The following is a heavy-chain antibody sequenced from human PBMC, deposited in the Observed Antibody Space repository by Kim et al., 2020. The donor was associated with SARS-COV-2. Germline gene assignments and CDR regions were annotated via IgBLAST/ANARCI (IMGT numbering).Heavy chain of an antibody. CDR1: GFTFSSYA. CDR2: ISGSGGST. V-gene: IGHV3-23*01. J-gene: IGHJ4*02. Sequence: GGSLRLSCAASGFTFSSYAMSWVRQAPGKGLEWVSAISGSGGSTYYADSVKGRFTISRDNSKNTLYLQMNSLRAEDTAVYYCARADIVVVPAAIQYYFDYWGQGTLVTVSS. CDR3: ARADIVVVPAAIQYYFDY. D-gene: IGHD2-2*01.